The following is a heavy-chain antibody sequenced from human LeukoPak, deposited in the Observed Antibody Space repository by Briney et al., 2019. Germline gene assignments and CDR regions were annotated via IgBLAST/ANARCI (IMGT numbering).Heavy chain of an antibody. Sequence: GGSLRLSCAASGFTFSSYAMSWVRQAPGKGLEWVSAISGSGGSTYYADSVKGRFTISRDNSKNTLYLQMNSLRAEDTAVYYCARQGELAARPGWFMYWGQGTLVTVSS. CDR1: GFTFSSYA. CDR2: ISGSGGST. J-gene: IGHJ4*02. CDR3: ARQGELAARPGWFMY. V-gene: IGHV3-23*01. D-gene: IGHD6-6*01.